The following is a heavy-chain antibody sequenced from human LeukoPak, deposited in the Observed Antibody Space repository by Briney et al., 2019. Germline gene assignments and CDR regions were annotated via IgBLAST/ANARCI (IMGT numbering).Heavy chain of an antibody. D-gene: IGHD6-19*01. CDR1: GFTFSSYW. V-gene: IGHV3-7*01. CDR2: IKQDGSEK. CDR3: ARDTYSSGWYQPGGFDY. Sequence: PGGSLRLSCAASGFTFSSYWMSWVRQAPGKGPEWVANIKQDGSEKYYVDSVKGRFTISRDNAKNSLYLQMNSLRAEDTAVYYCARDTYSSGWYQPGGFDYWGQGTLVTVSS. J-gene: IGHJ4*02.